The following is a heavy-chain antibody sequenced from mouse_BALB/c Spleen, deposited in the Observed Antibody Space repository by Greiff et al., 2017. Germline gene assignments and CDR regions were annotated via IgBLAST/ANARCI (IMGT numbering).Heavy chain of an antibody. Sequence: EVQLQQSGPSLVKPSQTLSLTCSVTGDSITSGYWNWIRKFPGNKLEYMGYISYSGSTYYNPSLKSRISITRDTSKNQYYLQLNSVTTEDTATYYCARLRYDYDLYAMDYWGQGTSVTVSS. V-gene: IGHV3-8*02. D-gene: IGHD2-4*01. CDR3: ARLRYDYDLYAMDY. J-gene: IGHJ4*01. CDR1: GDSITSGY. CDR2: ISYSGST.